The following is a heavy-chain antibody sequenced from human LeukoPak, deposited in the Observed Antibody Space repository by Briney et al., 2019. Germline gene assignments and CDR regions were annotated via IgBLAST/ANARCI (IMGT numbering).Heavy chain of an antibody. CDR2: ISGSGGST. V-gene: IGHV3-23*01. J-gene: IGHJ4*02. D-gene: IGHD3-10*01. CDR3: AKGGGVISYYFDY. CDR1: GFTFRNYA. Sequence: PGGSLRLSCAASGFTFRNYAMSWVRQAPGKGLEWVLLISGSGGSTDYADSVKGRFTISRDTSKNTLYLQVNSLRAEDTAVYYCAKGGGVISYYFDYWGQGTLVTVSS.